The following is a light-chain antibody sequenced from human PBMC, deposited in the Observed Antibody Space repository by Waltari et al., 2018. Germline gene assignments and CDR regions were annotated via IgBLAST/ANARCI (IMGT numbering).Light chain of an antibody. CDR2: GVS. V-gene: IGLV2-23*02. J-gene: IGLJ2*01. CDR1: SSDVGSYNL. Sequence: QSALTPPASVSGSPGQSITISCTGPSSDVGSYNLVSWYQHHPGRAPKLIIYGVSERPSGVSDRFSGSKSGNTASLTISGLQAEDEADYYCCSYAGSSTHIIFGGGTKLTVL. CDR3: CSYAGSSTHII.